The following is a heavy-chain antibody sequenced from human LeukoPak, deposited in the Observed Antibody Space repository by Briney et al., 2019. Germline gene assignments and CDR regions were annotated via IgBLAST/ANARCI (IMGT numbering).Heavy chain of an antibody. CDR2: ISYDGSNK. CDR1: GFTFSSYG. CDR3: ANSLVASDAFDI. D-gene: IGHD5-12*01. J-gene: IGHJ3*02. Sequence: QTGGSLRLSCAASGFTFSSYGMHWVRQAPGKGLEWVAVISYDGSNKYYADSVKGRFTISRDNSKNTPYLQMNSLRAEDTAVYYCANSLVASDAFDIWGQGTMVTVSS. V-gene: IGHV3-30*18.